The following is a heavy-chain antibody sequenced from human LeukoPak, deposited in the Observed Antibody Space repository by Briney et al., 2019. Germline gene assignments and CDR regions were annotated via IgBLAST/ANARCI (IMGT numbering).Heavy chain of an antibody. D-gene: IGHD2-2*01. J-gene: IGHJ4*02. V-gene: IGHV3-23*01. CDR3: ANVHCTISGCFAGVGPSDD. Sequence: GGSLRLSCAASGFTFSSYEMHWVRQAPGKGLEWVSAISGSGGSTYYADSVKGRFTISRDNSKNTLYLQVNSLRAEDTAKYYCANVHCTISGCFAGVGPSDDWGQGTLVTVSS. CDR1: GFTFSSYE. CDR2: ISGSGGST.